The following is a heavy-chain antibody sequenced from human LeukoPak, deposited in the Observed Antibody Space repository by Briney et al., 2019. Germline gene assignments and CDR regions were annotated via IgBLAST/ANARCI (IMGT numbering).Heavy chain of an antibody. CDR2: IYYSGST. CDR1: GGSISSSSYY. V-gene: IGHV4-39*01. CDR3: ASLLSKAYDY. Sequence: SETLSLTCTVSGGSISSSSYYWGWIRQPPGKGLEWIGSIYYSGSTYYNPSLKSRVTISVDTSKNQFSLKLSSVTAADTAVYYCASLLSKAYDYWGQGNLVTVSS. J-gene: IGHJ4*02.